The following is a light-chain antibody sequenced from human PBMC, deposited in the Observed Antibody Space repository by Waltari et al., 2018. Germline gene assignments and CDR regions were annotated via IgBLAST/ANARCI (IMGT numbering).Light chain of an antibody. J-gene: IGKJ1*01. CDR1: QSLLNRQGYDQ. Sequence: DVVLTQSPLSLPVTPGEPASIYCRSSQSLLNRQGYDQLDWYVQKSGQSPQLLIYLGSYRASGVPDRFSGSGSGTDFTLEITRVEAEDVGVYYCMQSLHTPWTFGQGTKVEIK. V-gene: IGKV2-28*01. CDR2: LGS. CDR3: MQSLHTPWT.